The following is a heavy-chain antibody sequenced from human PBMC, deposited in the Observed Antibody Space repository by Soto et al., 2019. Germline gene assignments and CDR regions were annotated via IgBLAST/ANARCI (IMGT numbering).Heavy chain of an antibody. CDR2: ISWDGGST. D-gene: IGHD1-26*01. V-gene: IGHV3-43*01. J-gene: IGHJ4*02. CDR1: GFTFDDYT. CDR3: ATQARVGATPTFDY. Sequence: GGSLRLSCAASGFTFDDYTMHWVRQAPGKGLEWVSLISWDGGSTYYADSVKGRFTISRDNSKNSLYLQMNSLRTEDTALYYCATQARVGATPTFDYWGQGTLVTVSS.